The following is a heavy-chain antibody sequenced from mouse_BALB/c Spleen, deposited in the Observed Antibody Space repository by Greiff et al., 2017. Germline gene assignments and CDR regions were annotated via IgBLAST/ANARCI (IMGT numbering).Heavy chain of an antibody. V-gene: IGHV5-6-4*01. Sequence: EVMRVESGGGLVKPGGSLKLSCAASGFTFSSYTMSWVRQTPEKRLEWVATISSGGSYTYYPDSVKGRFTISRDNAKNTLYLQMSSLKSEDTAMYYCTRGGGTGYFDVWGAGTTVTVSS. CDR3: TRGGGTGYFDV. D-gene: IGHD3-3*01. CDR1: GFTFSSYT. J-gene: IGHJ1*01. CDR2: ISSGGSYT.